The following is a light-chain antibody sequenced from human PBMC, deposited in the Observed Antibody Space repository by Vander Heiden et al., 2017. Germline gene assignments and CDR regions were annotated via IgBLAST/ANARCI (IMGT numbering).Light chain of an antibody. Sequence: CSGGSSNIRSYDVAWYQQYPGTAPKLLVYDDNKRPSGTPNRFSGSKSGTTATLSITGLQTGDEADYYCGSWESSIKTVVFGGGTKLTVL. CDR1: SSNIRSYD. V-gene: IGLV1-51*01. CDR2: DDN. J-gene: IGLJ2*01. CDR3: GSWESSIKTVV.